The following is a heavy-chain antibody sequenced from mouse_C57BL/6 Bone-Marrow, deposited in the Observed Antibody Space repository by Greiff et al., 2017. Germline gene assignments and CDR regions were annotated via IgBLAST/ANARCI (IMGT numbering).Heavy chain of an antibody. CDR2: LDPEHGDT. Sequence: VQLQQSGAELVRPGASVKLSCTASGFTIKDDYMHWVKQRPEQGLEWIGWLDPEHGDTEYASKFQGKATRTADTSSNTAYLQLSSLTSEDTAVYYCTTCPGVAWFAYWGQGTLVTVSA. CDR3: TTCPGVAWFAY. D-gene: IGHD4-1*01. J-gene: IGHJ3*01. CDR1: GFTIKDDY. V-gene: IGHV14-4*01.